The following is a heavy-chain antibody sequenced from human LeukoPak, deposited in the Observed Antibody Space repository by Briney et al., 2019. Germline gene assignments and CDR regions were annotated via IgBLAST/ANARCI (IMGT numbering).Heavy chain of an antibody. J-gene: IGHJ4*02. V-gene: IGHV3-23*01. CDR2: ISGSGGST. CDR3: ARDNAGYDY. D-gene: IGHD5-12*01. Sequence: GGSLRLSCAVSGFTFSNNNMNWVRQAPGKGLEWVSAISGSGGSTYYADSVKGRFTISRDNSKNTLYLQMNSLRAEDTAVYYCARDNAGYDYWGQGTLVTVSS. CDR1: GFTFSNNN.